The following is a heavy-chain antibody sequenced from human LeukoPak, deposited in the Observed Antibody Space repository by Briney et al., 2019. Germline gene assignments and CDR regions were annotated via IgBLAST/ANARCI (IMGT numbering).Heavy chain of an antibody. J-gene: IGHJ4*01. Sequence: SETLSLTCAVSGYSISSDYYWGWIRQPPGKGLEWLGTTYQSGSTNYNPSLRSRISISVDTSRNQFSLTLRSVTAADTALYYCARVRNYAAGYPDCWGQGTLVTVSS. CDR2: TYQSGST. V-gene: IGHV4-38-2*01. CDR1: GYSISSDYY. CDR3: ARVRNYAAGYPDC. D-gene: IGHD1-7*01.